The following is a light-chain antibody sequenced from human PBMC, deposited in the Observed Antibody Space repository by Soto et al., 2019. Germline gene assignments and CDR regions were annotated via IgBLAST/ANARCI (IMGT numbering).Light chain of an antibody. CDR2: DAS. CDR1: QSIGRA. CDR3: QQYADRPRT. V-gene: IGKV3-15*01. Sequence: EIVLTQSPATLSVSPGDRATLSCRASQSIGRAVAWYHQRSGQAPRLLIFDASIRVPTTPARFSGSVSGTEFTLTISSLESEDFAVYFCQQYADRPRTFGQGTKVDIK. J-gene: IGKJ1*01.